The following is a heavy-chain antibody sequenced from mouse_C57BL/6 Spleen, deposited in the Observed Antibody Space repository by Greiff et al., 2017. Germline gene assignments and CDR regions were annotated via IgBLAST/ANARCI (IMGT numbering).Heavy chain of an antibody. D-gene: IGHD3-2*02. J-gene: IGHJ2*01. CDR1: GYTFTSYW. CDR2: IDPSDSYT. CDR3: ARYDSGYDY. V-gene: IGHV1-69*01. Sequence: QVQLQQPGAELVMPGASVKLSCKASGYTFTSYWMHWVKQRPGQGLEWIGEIDPSDSYTSYNQKFKGKSTLTVDKSSSTAYMQLSSLTAEDSAVYYCARYDSGYDYWGQGTTLTVSS.